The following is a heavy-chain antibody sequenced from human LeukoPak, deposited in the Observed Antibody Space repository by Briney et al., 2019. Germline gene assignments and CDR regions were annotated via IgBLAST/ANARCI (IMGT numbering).Heavy chain of an antibody. Sequence: GGSLRLSCAASGFTISDHYMDWVRQGPGKGLEWLGRITNKLNGYTTEYAASVKDRFTISRDDAKNSLYLQMNSPKTEDTAVYYCVAMLRGVGYWGQGTLVTVSS. CDR1: GFTISDHY. D-gene: IGHD3-10*01. CDR2: ITNKLNGYTT. CDR3: VAMLRGVGY. J-gene: IGHJ4*02. V-gene: IGHV3-72*01.